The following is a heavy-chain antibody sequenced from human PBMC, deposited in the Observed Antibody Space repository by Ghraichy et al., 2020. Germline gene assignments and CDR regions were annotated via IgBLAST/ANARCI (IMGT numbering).Heavy chain of an antibody. V-gene: IGHV1-46*01. CDR2: INPGGDNT. J-gene: IGHJ5*02. CDR3: ARRGGSYSSGWYYWFDP. CDR1: GYTFTSYY. Sequence: ASVKVSCKASGYTFTSYYMHWVRQAPGQGLEWMGMINPGGDNTGYAQKFQGRVTMTRDTSTSTVYMELSSLISEDTAVYYCARRGGSYSSGWYYWFDPWGHGTLVTVSS. D-gene: IGHD6-19*01.